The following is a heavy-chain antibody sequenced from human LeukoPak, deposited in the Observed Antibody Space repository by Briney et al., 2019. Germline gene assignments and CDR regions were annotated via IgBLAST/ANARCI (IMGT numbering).Heavy chain of an antibody. J-gene: IGHJ5*02. D-gene: IGHD1-26*01. Sequence: PSETLSLTCAVYGRSFSGYYWSWIRQPPGKGLEWIGYIYYSGGTYYNPSLKSRVTISVDTSKNQFSLKLSSVTAADTAVYYCARGGWEQDQDIPPRWFDPWGQGTLVTVSS. CDR1: GRSFSGYY. CDR3: ARGGWEQDQDIPPRWFDP. CDR2: IYYSGGT. V-gene: IGHV4-34*09.